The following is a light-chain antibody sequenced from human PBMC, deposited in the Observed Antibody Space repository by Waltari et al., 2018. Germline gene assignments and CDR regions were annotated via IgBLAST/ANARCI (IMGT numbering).Light chain of an antibody. V-gene: IGKV3-20*01. CDR1: QSVTRA. CDR2: GAS. Sequence: DILLTQSPGTLSLSPGESATLSCRTSQSVTRALALYQQKPGQAPRLLIYGASNRVTGSPDRFNGSGCGRDFSLTISSLEPEDFAVYYFQHYLRLPVTFGQGIKVEVK. CDR3: QHYLRLPVT. J-gene: IGKJ1*01.